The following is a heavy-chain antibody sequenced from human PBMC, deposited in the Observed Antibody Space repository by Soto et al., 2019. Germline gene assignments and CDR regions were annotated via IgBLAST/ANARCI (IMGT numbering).Heavy chain of an antibody. V-gene: IGHV4-31*03. J-gene: IGHJ4*02. Sequence: SETLSITCTVSGGLISSGGYYLSWIRQHPGKGLEWIGYIYYSGSTYYTPPLKSRVTISVDTSKNQFSLKLSSVTAADTAVYYCARTHDYGGRTYLAYWGQGTPVTVSS. CDR2: IYYSGST. D-gene: IGHD4-17*01. CDR1: GGLISSGGYY. CDR3: ARTHDYGGRTYLAY.